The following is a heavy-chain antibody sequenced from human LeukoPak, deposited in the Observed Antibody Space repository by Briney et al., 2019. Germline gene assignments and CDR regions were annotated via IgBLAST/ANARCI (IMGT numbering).Heavy chain of an antibody. CDR2: ISSSSSYI. Sequence: PGGSLRLSCAASGFTVSDNYMNWVRQAPGKGLEWVSSISSSSSYIYYADSVKGRFTISRDNAKNSLYLQMNSLRAEDTAVYYCARDRRAGYDSSGYYEIDAFDIWGQGTMVTVSS. D-gene: IGHD3-22*01. CDR1: GFTVSDNY. CDR3: ARDRRAGYDSSGYYEIDAFDI. V-gene: IGHV3-21*01. J-gene: IGHJ3*02.